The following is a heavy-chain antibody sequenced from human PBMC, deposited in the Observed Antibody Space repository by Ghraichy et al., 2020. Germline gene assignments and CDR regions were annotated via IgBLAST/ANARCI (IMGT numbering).Heavy chain of an antibody. CDR3: ARADISGWYAFDY. Sequence: SETLSLTCTVSGDSISGYYWNWIRQPPGKGLEWIGYIHHSGSTSHNPSLKSPVTISIDTSKNQFALKLGSVTAADTAVYYCARADISGWYAFDYWGQGTLVTVSS. CDR1: GDSISGYY. D-gene: IGHD6-19*01. J-gene: IGHJ4*02. V-gene: IGHV4-59*01. CDR2: IHHSGST.